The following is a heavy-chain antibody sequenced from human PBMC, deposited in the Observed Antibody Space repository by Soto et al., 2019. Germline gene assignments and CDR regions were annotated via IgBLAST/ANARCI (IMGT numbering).Heavy chain of an antibody. D-gene: IGHD3-22*01. CDR3: ARGTYDTSGYCATGYYYYGMEV. CDR2: INPSGGST. Sequence: ASVKVSCKASGYTFTSYYMHWVRQAPGQGLEWMGIINPSGGSTSYAQRFQGRVTMTRDTSTSTVYMELSSLRSEDTAVYYCARGTYDTSGYCATGYYYYGMEVWGQGTTVSVAS. J-gene: IGHJ6*01. CDR1: GYTFTSYY. V-gene: IGHV1-46*03.